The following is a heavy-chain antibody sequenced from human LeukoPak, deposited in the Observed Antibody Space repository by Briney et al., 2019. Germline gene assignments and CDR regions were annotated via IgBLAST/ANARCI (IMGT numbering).Heavy chain of an antibody. D-gene: IGHD6-6*01. CDR2: IYYSGST. J-gene: IGHJ4*02. V-gene: IGHV4-39*01. Sequence: SETLSLTCTVSGGSISSSSYYWGWIRQPPGKGLEWIGSIYYSGSTYYNPSLKSRVTISVDTSKNQFSLKLSSVTAADTALYYCARHMGGSSLFDYWGQGTLVTVSS. CDR1: GGSISSSSYY. CDR3: ARHMGGSSLFDY.